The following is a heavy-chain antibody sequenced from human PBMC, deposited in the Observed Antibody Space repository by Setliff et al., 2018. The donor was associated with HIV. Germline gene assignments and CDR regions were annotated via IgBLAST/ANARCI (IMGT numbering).Heavy chain of an antibody. CDR3: ARMSSSGYYPNWYFDL. Sequence: SGPTLVNPTQTPTLTCTFSGFSLSTSGMRVSWIRQPPGKALEWLARIDWDDDKFYSTSLKTRLTISKDTSKNQVVLTMTNMDPVDTATYYCARMSSSGYYPNWYFDLWGRGTLVTVSS. J-gene: IGHJ2*01. CDR1: GFSLSTSGMR. V-gene: IGHV2-70*04. CDR2: IDWDDDK. D-gene: IGHD3-22*01.